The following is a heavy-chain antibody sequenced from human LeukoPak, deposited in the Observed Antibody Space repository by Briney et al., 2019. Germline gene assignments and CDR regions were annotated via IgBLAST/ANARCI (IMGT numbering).Heavy chain of an antibody. CDR1: GGSISSYY. CDR3: ARYSDNWFDP. CDR2: LYGSGNT. Sequence: SETLSLTCTVSGGSISSYYWSWIRQPAGKGLEWIGRLYGSGNTNYNPSLKSRVTMSADTSKKQFSLKMRSVTAADTAVYYCARYSDNWFDPWGQGTLVTVSS. J-gene: IGHJ5*02. V-gene: IGHV4-4*07. D-gene: IGHD6-13*01.